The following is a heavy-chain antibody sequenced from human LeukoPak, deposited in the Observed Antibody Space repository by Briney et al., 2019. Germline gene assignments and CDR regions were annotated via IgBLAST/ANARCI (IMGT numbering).Heavy chain of an antibody. CDR1: GYTFTSYD. D-gene: IGHD4-17*01. CDR3: ARRGRYGDYVYFDY. Sequence: ASVKVSCKASGYTFTSYDINWVRQATGQGLEWMGWMNPNSGNTGYAQKFQGRVTITRNTSISTAYMELSSLRSEDTAVYYCARRGRYGDYVYFDYWGQGTLVTVSS. J-gene: IGHJ4*02. CDR2: MNPNSGNT. V-gene: IGHV1-8*01.